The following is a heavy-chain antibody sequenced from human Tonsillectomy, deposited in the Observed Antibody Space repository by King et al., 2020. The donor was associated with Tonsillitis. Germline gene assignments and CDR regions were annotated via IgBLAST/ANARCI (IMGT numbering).Heavy chain of an antibody. CDR1: GGSISSYY. CDR2: IYDSGST. Sequence: VQLQESGPGLMKPSDPLSLTCTVSGGSISSYYWSWIRQPPGKGLEWFGYIYDSGSTNYNPSLKSRGTISVDTSKNQLSLKLSSVTAADTAVYYCARGSNKAAAGTGYYFDYWGQGTLVTVSS. CDR3: ARGSNKAAAGTGYYFDY. J-gene: IGHJ4*02. V-gene: IGHV4-59*01. D-gene: IGHD6-13*01.